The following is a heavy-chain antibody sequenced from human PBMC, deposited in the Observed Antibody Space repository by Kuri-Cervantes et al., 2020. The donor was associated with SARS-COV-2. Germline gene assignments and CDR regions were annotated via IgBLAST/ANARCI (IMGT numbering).Heavy chain of an antibody. CDR1: GFTFSSYW. V-gene: IGHV3-7*01. J-gene: IGHJ4*02. Sequence: GESLKISCAASGFTFSSYWMSWVRQAPGKGLEWVANIKQDGSEKYYVDSVKGRFTISRDNAKNSLYLQMNSLRAEDTAVYYCAKDKSVNLAKNYFDYWGQGTLVTVSS. CDR2: IKQDGSEK. CDR3: AKDKSVNLAKNYFDY.